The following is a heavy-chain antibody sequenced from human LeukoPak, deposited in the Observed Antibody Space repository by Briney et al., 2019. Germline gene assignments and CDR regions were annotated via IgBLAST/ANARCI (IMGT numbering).Heavy chain of an antibody. CDR3: VRLWGGSGSNYDY. CDR1: GGSISSYY. Sequence: SETLSLPCTVSGGSISSYYWSWIRQPPGKGLEWIGYIYYSGSTNYNPSLKSRVTISVDTSKNQFSLKLSSVTAADTAVYYCVRLWGGSGSNYDYWGQGTLVTVSS. V-gene: IGHV4-59*01. CDR2: IYYSGST. D-gene: IGHD3-10*01. J-gene: IGHJ4*02.